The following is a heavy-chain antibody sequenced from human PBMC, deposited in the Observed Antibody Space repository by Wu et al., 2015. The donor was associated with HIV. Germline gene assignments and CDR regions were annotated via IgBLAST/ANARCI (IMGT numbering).Heavy chain of an antibody. CDR2: ISAYNGDT. CDR3: ARGTGPYQRYCSSTSCSSWFDP. V-gene: IGHV1-18*01. J-gene: IGHJ5*02. D-gene: IGHD2-2*01. CDR1: GYTFTSYG. Sequence: QVQLVQSGAEVKKPGASVKVSCKASGYTFTSYGISWVRQAPGQGLEWMGWISAYNGDTNYAQKLQGRVTMTTDTSTSTAYMELRSLRSDDTAVYYCARGTGPYQRYCSSTSCSSWFDPWGQGTLVTVSS.